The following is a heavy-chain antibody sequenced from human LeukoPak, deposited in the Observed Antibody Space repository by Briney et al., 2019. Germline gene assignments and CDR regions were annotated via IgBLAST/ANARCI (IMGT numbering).Heavy chain of an antibody. J-gene: IGHJ4*02. D-gene: IGHD3-10*01. CDR3: ARLITMVRGVTPAYFDY. Sequence: RPGGSLRLSCKGSGYSFANNWIAWVRQMPGKGLEWMGIIHPGDSDTRYRPSFQGQVTISADKSISTAYLQWSSLKASDTAMYYCARLITMVRGVTPAYFDYWGQGTLVTVSS. V-gene: IGHV5-51*01. CDR2: IHPGDSDT. CDR1: GYSFANNW.